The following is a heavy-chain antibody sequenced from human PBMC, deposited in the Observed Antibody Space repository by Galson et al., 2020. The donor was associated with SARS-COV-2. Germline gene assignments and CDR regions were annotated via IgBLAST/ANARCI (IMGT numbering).Heavy chain of an antibody. J-gene: IGHJ4*02. CDR1: GFTFRNYA. CDR2: VSDSGYST. V-gene: IGHV3-23*01. CDR3: AKGVNTHYYIDY. D-gene: IGHD2-15*01. Sequence: GGSLRLSCAASGFTFRNYAMNWVRQAPGKGLEWVSAVSDSGYSTSYADSVKGRFTISRDNSDNTVSLQMTSLRGDDTAIYYCAKGVNTHYYIDYWGQGTLVTVSS.